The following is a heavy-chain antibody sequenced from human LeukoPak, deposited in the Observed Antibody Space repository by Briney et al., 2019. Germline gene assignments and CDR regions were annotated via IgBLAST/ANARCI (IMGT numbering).Heavy chain of an antibody. D-gene: IGHD3-9*01. CDR2: VTGRAGST. V-gene: IGHV3-23*01. CDR3: AKWGDFDILTGYYVSDV. J-gene: IGHJ4*02. CDR1: GFTFSNYA. Sequence: PGASLRLSCVASGFTFSNYAMSWVRQAPGKRLEWVSAVTGRAGSTYYADSVKGRFTISRDNSRNTLFLQMNSLRAEDTAIYYCAKWGDFDILTGYYVSDVWGQGTLVTVSS.